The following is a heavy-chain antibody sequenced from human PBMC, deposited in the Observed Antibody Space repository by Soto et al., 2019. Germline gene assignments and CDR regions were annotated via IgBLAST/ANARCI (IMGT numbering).Heavy chain of an antibody. CDR3: AKVSGSYRTRTYYFDY. CDR2: ISYDGSNK. Sequence: QVQLVESGGGVVQPGRSLRLSCAASGFTFSSYGMHWVRQAPGKGLEWVAVISYDGSNKYYADSVKGRFTISRDNSKNTLYLQMNSLRAEDTAVYYCAKVSGSYRTRTYYFDYWGQGTLVTVSS. V-gene: IGHV3-30*18. J-gene: IGHJ4*02. D-gene: IGHD1-26*01. CDR1: GFTFSSYG.